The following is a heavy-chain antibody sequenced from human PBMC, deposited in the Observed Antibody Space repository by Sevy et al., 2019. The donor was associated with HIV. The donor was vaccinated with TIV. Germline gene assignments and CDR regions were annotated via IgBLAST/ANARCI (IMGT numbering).Heavy chain of an antibody. CDR1: GFTFSSYA. CDR2: ISGSGGST. Sequence: GGSLRLSCAASGFTFSSYAMSWVRQAPGKGLEWVSAISGSGGSTYYADSVKGRFTISRDNSKNTLYLQMNSLRAEDTAVYYCANTPYSSSWYGGGAYYGMDVWGQRTTVTVSS. D-gene: IGHD6-13*01. J-gene: IGHJ6*02. V-gene: IGHV3-23*01. CDR3: ANTPYSSSWYGGGAYYGMDV.